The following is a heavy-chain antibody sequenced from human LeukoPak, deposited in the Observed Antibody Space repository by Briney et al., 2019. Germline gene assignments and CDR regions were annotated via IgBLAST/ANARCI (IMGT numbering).Heavy chain of an antibody. J-gene: IGHJ4*02. Sequence: SVKVCCKASGGTFSSYAISWVRQAPGQGLEWMGGMIPIFGTANYAQKFQGRVTITADESTSTAYMELSSLRSEDTAVYYCARIAYYYDSSGYQNTDYWGQGTLVTVSP. CDR3: ARIAYYYDSSGYQNTDY. CDR1: GGTFSSYA. V-gene: IGHV1-69*13. CDR2: MIPIFGTA. D-gene: IGHD3-22*01.